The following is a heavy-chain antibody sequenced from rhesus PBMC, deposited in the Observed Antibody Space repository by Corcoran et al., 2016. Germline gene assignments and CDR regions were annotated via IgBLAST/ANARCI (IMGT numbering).Heavy chain of an antibody. CDR3: ARETYYYGSSNLRGVDV. CDR2: IDGNSAST. V-gene: IGHV4-73*01. J-gene: IGHJ5-2*02. CDR1: GGSISGYY. Sequence: QVKLQQWGEGLVKPSETLSLTCAVYGGSISGYYWSWIRQPPGKGLEWIGNIDGNSASTNYNPSLKNRVTISKDTSKNQFSLKLSAVTAADTAVYYCARETYYYGSSNLRGVDVWGRGVLVTVSS. D-gene: IGHD3-16*01.